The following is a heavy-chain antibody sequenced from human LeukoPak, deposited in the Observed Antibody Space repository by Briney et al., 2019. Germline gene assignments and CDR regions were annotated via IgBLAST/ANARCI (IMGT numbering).Heavy chain of an antibody. J-gene: IGHJ4*02. D-gene: IGHD2-15*01. CDR1: GFTVSSNY. V-gene: IGHV3-66*01. Sequence: GSLRLSCAASGFTVSSNYMSWVRQAPGKGLEWVSVIYSGGSTYYADSVKGRFTISRDNSKNTLYLQMNSLRAEDTAVFYCAKGKALLEYYFDYWGQGTLVTVSS. CDR3: AKGKALLEYYFDY. CDR2: IYSGGST.